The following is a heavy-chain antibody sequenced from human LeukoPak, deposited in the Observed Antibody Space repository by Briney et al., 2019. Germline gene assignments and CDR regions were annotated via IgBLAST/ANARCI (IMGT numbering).Heavy chain of an antibody. V-gene: IGHV1-2*02. CDR1: GYTFTGYY. J-gene: IGHJ4*02. Sequence: ASVKVSCKASGYTFTGYYMHWVRQAPGQGLEWMGWINPNSGGTNYAQKFQGRVTMTRDTSISTAYMELSRLRSDDTAVYYCARAQTRRYCSGGSCSRFDYWGQGTLVTVSS. CDR2: INPNSGGT. D-gene: IGHD2-15*01. CDR3: ARAQTRRYCSGGSCSRFDY.